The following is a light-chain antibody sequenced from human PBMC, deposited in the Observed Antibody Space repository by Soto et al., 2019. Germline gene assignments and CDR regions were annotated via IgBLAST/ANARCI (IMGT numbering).Light chain of an antibody. V-gene: IGKV1-39*01. Sequence: DIQMTQSPSSLSASVGDRVTITCRASQSISNYLNWYQQKPGKAPKLLMYAASSLQSGVPSRFGGSGSGTDFTLTSSSLQPEDFATYYCQQSYSTPRTFGQGTKEEIK. CDR3: QQSYSTPRT. CDR2: AAS. CDR1: QSISNY. J-gene: IGKJ1*01.